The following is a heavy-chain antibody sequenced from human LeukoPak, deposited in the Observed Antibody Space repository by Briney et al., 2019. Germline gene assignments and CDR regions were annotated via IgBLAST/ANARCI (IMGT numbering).Heavy chain of an antibody. CDR1: GGSFSGYY. V-gene: IGHV4-34*01. CDR3: ARGQGDSSSWYLYYYYMDV. J-gene: IGHJ6*03. CDR2: INHSGST. Sequence: PSETLSLTCAVYGGSFSGYYWSWIRQPPGKGLEWIGEINHSGSTNYNPSLKSRVTISVDTSKNQFSLTLSSVTAADTAVYYCARGQGDSSSWYLYYYYMDVWGKGTTVTVSS. D-gene: IGHD6-13*01.